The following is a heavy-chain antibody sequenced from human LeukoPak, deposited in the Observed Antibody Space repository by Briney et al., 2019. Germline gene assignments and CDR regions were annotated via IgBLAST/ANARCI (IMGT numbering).Heavy chain of an antibody. CDR1: GCSISSYY. CDR3: ARGGYDYGAQYYFDY. V-gene: IGHV4-4*07. D-gene: IGHD4-17*01. Sequence: SETLSLTCTVSGCSISSYYWSWIRQPAGKGLEWIGRIYTSGSTNYNPSLKSRVTMSVDTSKNQFSLKLSSVTAADTAVYYCARGGYDYGAQYYFDYWGQGTLVTVSS. J-gene: IGHJ4*02. CDR2: IYTSGST.